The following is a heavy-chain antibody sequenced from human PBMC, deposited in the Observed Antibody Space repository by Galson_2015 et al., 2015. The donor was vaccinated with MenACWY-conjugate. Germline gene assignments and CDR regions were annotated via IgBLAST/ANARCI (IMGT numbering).Heavy chain of an antibody. D-gene: IGHD5-12*01. CDR3: ARDEDDRYRPFEY. CDR1: GYTSTNFG. V-gene: IGHV1-18*01. J-gene: IGHJ4*02. Sequence: SVKVSCKASGYTSTNFGITWVRQAPGQGLEWMGWISAYNGKTKYAEKVQGRVTMTTDTSTSTAYMELRSLRSDDTAVYYCARDEDDRYRPFEYWGQGTLVTVSS. CDR2: ISAYNGKT.